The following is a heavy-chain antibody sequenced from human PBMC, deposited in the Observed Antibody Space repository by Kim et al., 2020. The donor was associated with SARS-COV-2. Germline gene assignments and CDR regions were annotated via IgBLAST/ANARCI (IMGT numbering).Heavy chain of an antibody. Sequence: GGSLRLSCAASGFTFSSYAMSWVRQAPGKGLEWVSAISGSGGSTYYADSVKGRFTISRDNSKNTLYLQMNSLRAEDTAVYYCAKDPRPRFLEWLLPLNWFDPWGQGTLVTVSS. V-gene: IGHV3-23*01. CDR2: ISGSGGST. J-gene: IGHJ5*02. D-gene: IGHD3-3*01. CDR1: GFTFSSYA. CDR3: AKDPRPRFLEWLLPLNWFDP.